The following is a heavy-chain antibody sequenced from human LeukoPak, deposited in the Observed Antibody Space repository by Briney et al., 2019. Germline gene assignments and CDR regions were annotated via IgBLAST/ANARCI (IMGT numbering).Heavy chain of an antibody. CDR2: INQDGTEK. CDR1: GFTFSSYW. J-gene: IGHJ4*02. V-gene: IGHV3-7*03. CDR3: ARDFGYSSGWYWDALDY. D-gene: IGHD6-19*01. Sequence: GGSLRLSCAASGFTFSSYWMSWVRQAPGEGLEWVAKINQDGTEKAYVDSVRGRFTISRDNAKNSLFLQMNSLRAEDTAVYYCARDFGYSSGWYWDALDYWGQGTLVTVSS.